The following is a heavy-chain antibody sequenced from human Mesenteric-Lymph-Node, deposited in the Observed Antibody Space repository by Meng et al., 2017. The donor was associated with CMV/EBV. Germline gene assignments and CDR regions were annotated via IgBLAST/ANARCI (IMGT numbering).Heavy chain of an antibody. J-gene: IGHJ4*02. CDR3: AKSPASGYYYFDY. CDR1: GFTFSSYA. CDR2: SSGSGGGT. Sequence: GGSLRLSCAASGFTFSSYAMSWVRQAPGKGLEWVSASSGSGGGTYYADSVKGRFTISRDSSKNTLYLQMTSLRAEDTAVYYCAKSPASGYYYFDYWGQGTLVTVSS. D-gene: IGHD3-22*01. V-gene: IGHV3-23*01.